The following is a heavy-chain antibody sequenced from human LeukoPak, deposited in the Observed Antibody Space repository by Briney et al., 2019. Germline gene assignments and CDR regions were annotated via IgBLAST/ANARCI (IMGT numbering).Heavy chain of an antibody. CDR3: ARDTDCSSTSCYYYFDY. CDR2: ISAYNGNT. D-gene: IGHD2-2*01. V-gene: IGHV1-18*01. Sequence: GASVKVSCKASGYTFTSYGISWVRQAPGQGLEWMGWISAYNGNTNYAQKLQGRVAMTTDTSTGTAYMELRSLRSDDTAVYYCARDTDCSSTSCYYYFDYWGQGTLVTVSS. CDR1: GYTFTSYG. J-gene: IGHJ4*02.